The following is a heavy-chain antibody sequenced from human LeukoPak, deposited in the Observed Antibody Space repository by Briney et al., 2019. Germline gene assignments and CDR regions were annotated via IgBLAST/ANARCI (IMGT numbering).Heavy chain of an antibody. CDR1: GFTFSDYY. V-gene: IGHV3-11*06. D-gene: IGHD3-9*01. CDR3: ARDKGRYFDWLLPHDAFDI. J-gene: IGHJ3*02. CDR2: ISSSSSYT. Sequence: GGSLRLSCAASGFTFSDYYMSWIRQAPGKGVEWVSYISSSSSYTNYADSVKGRFTISRDNAKNSLYLQMNSLRAEDTAVYYCARDKGRYFDWLLPHDAFDIWGQGTMVTVSS.